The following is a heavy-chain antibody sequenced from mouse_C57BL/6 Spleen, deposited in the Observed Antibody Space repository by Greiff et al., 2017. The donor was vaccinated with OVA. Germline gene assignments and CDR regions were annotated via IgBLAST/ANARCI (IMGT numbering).Heavy chain of an antibody. CDR3: ARGDYYYGSSPYYYAMDY. J-gene: IGHJ4*01. CDR2: ISTYYGDA. CDR1: GYTFTDYA. V-gene: IGHV1-67*01. Sequence: QVQLMESGPELVRPGVSVKISCKGSGYTFTDYAMHWVKQSHAKSLEWIGVISTYYGDASYNQKFKDKATMTVDKSSSTVYMELARLTSEDSAVYYCARGDYYYGSSPYYYAMDYWGQGTSVTVSS. D-gene: IGHD1-1*01.